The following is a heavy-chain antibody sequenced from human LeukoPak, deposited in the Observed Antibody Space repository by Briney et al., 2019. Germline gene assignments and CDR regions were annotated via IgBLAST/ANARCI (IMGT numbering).Heavy chain of an antibody. CDR1: GGSISGYF. Sequence: SETLSLTCTVSGGSISGYFWSCIRQPPGKGLEWIGYIYYNGATLYSPSLKSRVTMSVDTSKNQFSLKLSSVTAADTAVYYCARHAPVGRFQRGMDVWGQGTTVTVSS. J-gene: IGHJ6*02. V-gene: IGHV4-59*08. CDR3: ARHAPVGRFQRGMDV. D-gene: IGHD1-26*01. CDR2: IYYNGAT.